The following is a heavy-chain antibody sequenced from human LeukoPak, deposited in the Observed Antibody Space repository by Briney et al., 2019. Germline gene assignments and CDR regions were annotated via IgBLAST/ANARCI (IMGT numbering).Heavy chain of an antibody. CDR1: GFTFSSYG. CDR3: AKDYYYHSSGSPPYGMDV. Sequence: GGSLRLSCAASGFTFSSYGMHWVRQAPGKGLEWVAVISYDGSNKYYADSVKGRFTISRDNSKNTLYLQMNSLRAEDTAVYYCAKDYYYHSSGSPPYGMDVWGQGTTVTVSS. J-gene: IGHJ6*02. D-gene: IGHD3-22*01. CDR2: ISYDGSNK. V-gene: IGHV3-30*18.